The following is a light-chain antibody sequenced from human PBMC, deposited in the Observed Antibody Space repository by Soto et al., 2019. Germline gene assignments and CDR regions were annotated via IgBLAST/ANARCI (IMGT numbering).Light chain of an antibody. CDR2: WAS. V-gene: IGKV4-1*01. J-gene: IGKJ1*01. Sequence: DIVMTQSPDSLAVSLGESATINCKSSQSVLYRSNSKNYLAWYQQKPGQPPRLLIYWASTRESGVPDRFSGSGSGTDFTLTISSLQSEDFAVYYCQQYNNWWTFGQGTKVDIK. CDR1: QSVLYRSNSKNY. CDR3: QQYNNWWT.